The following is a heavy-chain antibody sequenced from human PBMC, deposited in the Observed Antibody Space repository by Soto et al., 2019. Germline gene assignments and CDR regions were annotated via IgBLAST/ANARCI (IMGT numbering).Heavy chain of an antibody. D-gene: IGHD3-10*01. CDR2: LNTDGSFT. CDR3: VRPSQSRHPPYGSLRYFDY. CDR1: GFSFSNFY. V-gene: IGHV3-74*01. J-gene: IGHJ4*02. Sequence: EVQLVESGGGLVQPGGSLRLSCAASGFSFSNFYMHWVRQAPGKGLEWVSYLNTDGSFTGYADSVKGRFTISRDNAKNNLYLHMDSLRAEDTAVYSCVRPSQSRHPPYGSLRYFDYWGQGIQVTVSP.